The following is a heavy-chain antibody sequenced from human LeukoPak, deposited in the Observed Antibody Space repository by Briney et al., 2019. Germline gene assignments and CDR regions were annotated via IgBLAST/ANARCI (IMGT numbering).Heavy chain of an antibody. D-gene: IGHD1-26*01. CDR2: ISGGGGST. CDR1: GFTFSTYV. CDR3: AKGSWRYFDY. J-gene: IGHJ4*02. Sequence: GGSLRLSCAASGFTFSTYVMSWVRQAPGKGLEWVSAISGGGGSTYYADSVKGRFTISRDNSKNTLYLQMNSLGADDTAVYYCAKGSWRYFDYWGQGTLVTVSS. V-gene: IGHV3-23*01.